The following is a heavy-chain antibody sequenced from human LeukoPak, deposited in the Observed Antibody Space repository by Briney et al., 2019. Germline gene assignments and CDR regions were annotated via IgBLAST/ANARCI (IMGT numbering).Heavy chain of an antibody. D-gene: IGHD5-18*01. CDR2: ISSSSSFL. Sequence: PGGSLRLSCAASGFPFSSYTMNWVRQAPGKGLDWVSSISSSSSFLYYADSVKGRFTISRDNAKNSLYLQMNSLRAEDTAVYYCARTQGVYSYGYSPIDYWGQGTLVTVSS. J-gene: IGHJ4*02. CDR3: ARTQGVYSYGYSPIDY. CDR1: GFPFSSYT. V-gene: IGHV3-21*01.